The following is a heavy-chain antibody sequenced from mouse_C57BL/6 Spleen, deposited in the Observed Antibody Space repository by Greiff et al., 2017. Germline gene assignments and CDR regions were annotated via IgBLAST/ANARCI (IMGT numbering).Heavy chain of an antibody. CDR3: ARVGNYDDAMDY. Sequence: QVQLKQPGAELVKPGASVKLSCKASGYTFTSYWMHWVKQRPGQGLEWIGMIHPNSGSTNYNEKFKSKATLTVDKSSSTAYMQLSSLTSEDSAVYYCARVGNYDDAMDYWGQGTSVTVSS. CDR2: IHPNSGST. D-gene: IGHD2-4*01. J-gene: IGHJ4*01. V-gene: IGHV1-64*01. CDR1: GYTFTSYW.